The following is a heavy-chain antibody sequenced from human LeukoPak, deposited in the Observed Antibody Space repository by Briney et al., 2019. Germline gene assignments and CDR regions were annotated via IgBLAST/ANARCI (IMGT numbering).Heavy chain of an antibody. CDR2: IMRSGNSI. CDR3: ARRLQWVVDH. D-gene: IGHD6-19*01. Sequence: PGGSLRLSCAASGFTFSAYSMIWVRQAPGKGLEWVSYIMRSGNSIYYADSVKGRFTISRDDAQNSLYLQMNSLTDEDTAVYYCARRLQWVVDHWGQGTLVTVSS. J-gene: IGHJ4*02. CDR1: GFTFSAYS. V-gene: IGHV3-48*02.